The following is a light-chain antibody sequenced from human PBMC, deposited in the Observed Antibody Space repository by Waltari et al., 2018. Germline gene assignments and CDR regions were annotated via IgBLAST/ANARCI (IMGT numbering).Light chain of an antibody. V-gene: IGLV2-8*01. CDR1: SSDGGSYNY. J-gene: IGLJ3*02. CDR3: TSYAGSKGWV. CDR2: EVA. Sequence: QSALTQPPSASGSPGQSVTISCTGTSSDGGSYNYVSWYQQHPGKAPKIIIFEVAQRASGVPDRFAGSQSGNTASLTVSGLQAEDEADYYCTSYAGSKGWVFGGGTKLTVL.